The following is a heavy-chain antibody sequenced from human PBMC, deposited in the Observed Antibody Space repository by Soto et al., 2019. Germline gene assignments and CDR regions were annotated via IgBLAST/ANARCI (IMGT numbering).Heavy chain of an antibody. Sequence: SLTCTGSCGSISSYYWSWIRQPAGKGLEWIGRIYTSGSTNYNPSLKSRVTISRDNSKNTLYLQMNSLRAEDTAVYYCAREVPYNWNPLDYWGQGTLVTVSS. J-gene: IGHJ4*02. D-gene: IGHD1-20*01. CDR1: CGSISSYY. CDR3: AREVPYNWNPLDY. CDR2: IYTSGST. V-gene: IGHV4-4*07.